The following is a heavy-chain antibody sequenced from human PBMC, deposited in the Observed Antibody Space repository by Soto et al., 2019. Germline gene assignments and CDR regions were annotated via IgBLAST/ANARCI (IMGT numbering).Heavy chain of an antibody. CDR2: IKSKTDGGTT. CDR3: TTFGVVIWYYFDY. V-gene: IGHV3-15*01. J-gene: IGHJ4*02. CDR1: GFTFSNAW. D-gene: IGHD3-3*01. Sequence: PGGSLRLSCAASGFTFSNAWMSWVRQAPGKGLEWVGRIKSKTDGGTTDYAAPVKGRFTISRDDSKNTLYLQMNSLKTEDTAAYYCTTFGVVIWYYFDYWGQGTLVTVSS.